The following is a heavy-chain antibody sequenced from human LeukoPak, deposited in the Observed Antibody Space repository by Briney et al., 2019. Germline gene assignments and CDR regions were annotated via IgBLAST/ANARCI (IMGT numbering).Heavy chain of an antibody. J-gene: IGHJ4*02. CDR3: AKGGSLTTVTHFDY. CDR1: GFTFSTYG. CDR2: IGDSGGST. Sequence: GESLRLSCAASGFTFSTYGMNWVRQAPGKGLEWVSGIGDSGGSTYYADSVKGRFTISRDNSKNTLYLQMNSLRAEDTAVYYCAKGGSLTTVTHFDYWGQGTLVTVPS. D-gene: IGHD4-17*01. V-gene: IGHV3-23*01.